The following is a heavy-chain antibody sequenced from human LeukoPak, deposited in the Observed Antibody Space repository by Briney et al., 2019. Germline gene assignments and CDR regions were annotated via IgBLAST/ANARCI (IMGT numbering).Heavy chain of an antibody. Sequence: GGSLRLSCAASGFTFDDYAMHWVRQVPGKGLEWVSLISGDGGNTYYADSVKGRFTISRDNSKNSLYLQMNSLRTEDTALYYCAKERSDGYSSSWLPYYYYYYMDVWGKGTTVTVSS. V-gene: IGHV3-43*02. CDR1: GFTFDDYA. D-gene: IGHD6-13*01. CDR3: AKERSDGYSSSWLPYYYYYYMDV. CDR2: ISGDGGNT. J-gene: IGHJ6*03.